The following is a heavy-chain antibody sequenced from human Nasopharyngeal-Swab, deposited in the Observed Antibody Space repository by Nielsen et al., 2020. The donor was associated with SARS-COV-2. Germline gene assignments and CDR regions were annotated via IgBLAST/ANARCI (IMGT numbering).Heavy chain of an antibody. J-gene: IGHJ3*02. CDR1: GFSFNSYA. Sequence: GGSLRLSCAASGFSFNSYAMSWVRQAPGKGLEWVSAISGSGGSTYYADSVKGRFTISRDNSKNTLYLQMNSLRAEDTAVYYCAKGYTTTNDAFDIWGQGTMVTVSS. CDR2: ISGSGGST. V-gene: IGHV3-23*01. CDR3: AKGYTTTNDAFDI. D-gene: IGHD2/OR15-2a*01.